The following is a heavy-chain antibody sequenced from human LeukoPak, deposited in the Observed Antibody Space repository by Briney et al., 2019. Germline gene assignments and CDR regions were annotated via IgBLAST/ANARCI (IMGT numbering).Heavy chain of an antibody. CDR3: ARGRVITMVRGVLVY. CDR2: ISSSSSTI. CDR1: GFTFSSYS. J-gene: IGHJ4*02. V-gene: IGHV3-48*01. D-gene: IGHD3-10*01. Sequence: GGYLRLSCAASGFTFSSYSMNWVRQAPGKGLEWVSYISSSSSTIYYADSVKGRFTISRDNAKNSLYLQMNSLRAEDTAVYYCARGRVITMVRGVLVYWGQGTLVTVSS.